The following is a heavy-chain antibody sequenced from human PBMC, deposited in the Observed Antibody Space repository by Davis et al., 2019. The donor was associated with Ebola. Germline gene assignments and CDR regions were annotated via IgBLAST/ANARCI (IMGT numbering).Heavy chain of an antibody. V-gene: IGHV4-34*01. J-gene: IGHJ6*02. CDR2: INHSGST. CDR3: ARDRTYQGMDV. Sequence: PGGSLRLSCAVYGGSFSGYYWSWIRQPPGKGLEWIGEINHSGSTNYNPSLKSRVTISVDTSKNQFSLKLSSVTAADTAVYYCARDRTYQGMDVWGQGTTVTVSS. CDR1: GGSFSGYY.